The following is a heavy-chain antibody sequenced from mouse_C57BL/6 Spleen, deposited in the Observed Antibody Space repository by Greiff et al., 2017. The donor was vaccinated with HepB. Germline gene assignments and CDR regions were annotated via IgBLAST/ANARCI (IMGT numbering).Heavy chain of an antibody. D-gene: IGHD1-1*02. CDR1: GFTFSSYA. V-gene: IGHV5-4*03. Sequence: EVMLVESGGGLVKPGGSLKLSCAASGFTFSSYAMSWVRQTPEKRLEWVATISDGGSYTYYPDNVKGRFTISRDNAKNNLYLQMSHLKSEDTAMYYCASSSGVAKAMDYWGQGTSVTVSS. CDR3: ASSSGVAKAMDY. CDR2: ISDGGSYT. J-gene: IGHJ4*01.